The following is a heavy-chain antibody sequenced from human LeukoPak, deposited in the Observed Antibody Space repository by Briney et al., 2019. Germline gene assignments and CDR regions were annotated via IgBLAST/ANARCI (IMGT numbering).Heavy chain of an antibody. CDR3: AAGLVYDFTYGMDV. Sequence: GASVKVSCKASGFTSTSSAMQWVRQARGQRLEWIGWIVVGSGNTNYAQKFQERVTITRDMSTSTAYMELSSLRSEDTAVYYCAAGLVYDFTYGMDVWGQGTTVTVSS. CDR2: IVVGSGNT. V-gene: IGHV1-58*02. J-gene: IGHJ6*02. CDR1: GFTSTSSA. D-gene: IGHD3-3*01.